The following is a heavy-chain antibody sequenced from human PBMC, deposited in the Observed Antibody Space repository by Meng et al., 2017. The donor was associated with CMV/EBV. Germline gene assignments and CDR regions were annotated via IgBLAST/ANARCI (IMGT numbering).Heavy chain of an antibody. D-gene: IGHD6-6*01. CDR1: GFTFSSYA. CDR3: AKDLGVYSSSSIDY. J-gene: IGHJ4*02. CDR2: ISGSGGST. Sequence: GESLKISCAASGFTFSSYAMSWVRQAPGKGLEWVSAISGSGGSTYYADSVKGRFTISRDNSKNTLYLQMNSLRAEDTAVYYCAKDLGVYSSSSIDYWGQGTRVTVSS. V-gene: IGHV3-23*01.